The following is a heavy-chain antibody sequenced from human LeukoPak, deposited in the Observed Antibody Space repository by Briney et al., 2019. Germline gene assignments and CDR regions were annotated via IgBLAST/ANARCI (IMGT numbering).Heavy chain of an antibody. J-gene: IGHJ4*02. CDR1: GCSVTSDGYY. CDR2: IDYRGFT. D-gene: IGHD1-26*01. V-gene: IGHV4-31*03. CDR3: ARESSKWELLYFDS. Sequence: PSQTLSLTCTVSGCSVTSDGYYWIWIRQHPGRGREWIGYIDYRGFTSYNPSLKSRLTISLDKSLNQFSLDLTSLTAADTAVYYCARESSKWELLYFDSWGQGTLVTVSS.